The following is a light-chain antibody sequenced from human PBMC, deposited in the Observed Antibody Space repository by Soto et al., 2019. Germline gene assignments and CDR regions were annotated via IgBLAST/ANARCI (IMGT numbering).Light chain of an antibody. J-gene: IGLJ3*02. CDR1: SGSIASNY. CDR3: QSYDATNQV. CDR2: EDN. Sequence: NFMLTQPHSESESPGKTVIIYCTRSSGSIASNYVQWYQQRPGSSPTTVIYEDNQRPSGVPDRFSGSIDSSSNSASLTISGLETEDEADYFCQSYDATNQVFGGGTKLTVL. V-gene: IGLV6-57*01.